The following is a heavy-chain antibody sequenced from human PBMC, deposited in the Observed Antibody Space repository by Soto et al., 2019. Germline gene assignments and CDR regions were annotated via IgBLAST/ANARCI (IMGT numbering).Heavy chain of an antibody. V-gene: IGHV1-46*01. CDR2: INPTGSMT. CDR1: GYSFITSYY. CDR3: ARDTGYDHDAFDI. Sequence: GASVKVSCKASGYSFITSYYMHWVGQAPGQGLEWMGIINPTGSMTKYSQRFQGRLTMTRDTSTSTDYMELTTLTSEDTAVYFCARDTGYDHDAFDIWGQGTMVTVSS. J-gene: IGHJ3*02. D-gene: IGHD5-12*01.